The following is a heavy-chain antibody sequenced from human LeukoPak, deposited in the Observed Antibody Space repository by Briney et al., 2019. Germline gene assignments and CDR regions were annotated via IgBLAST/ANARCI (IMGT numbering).Heavy chain of an antibody. Sequence: SETLSLICTVPGGSIRSYYWNWIPQPPGKGLEWIGNIYYSGSTNYNPSLKSRVTISVDPSKNQSSLKLSSVTASDTAVYYCARGSSKQWLVPRIDWFDPWGQGTLVTVSS. V-gene: IGHV4-59*01. CDR3: ARGSSKQWLVPRIDWFDP. J-gene: IGHJ5*02. D-gene: IGHD6-19*01. CDR2: IYYSGST. CDR1: GGSIRSYY.